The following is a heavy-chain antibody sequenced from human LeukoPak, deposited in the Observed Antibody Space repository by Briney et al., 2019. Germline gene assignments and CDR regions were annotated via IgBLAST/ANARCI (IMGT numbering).Heavy chain of an antibody. V-gene: IGHV1-69*13. CDR1: GGTFSSYA. D-gene: IGHD5/OR15-5a*01. J-gene: IGHJ4*02. CDR2: IIPIFGTA. Sequence: SVRVSCTASGGTFSSYAISWVRQAPGQGLEWMGEIIPIFGTANYAQKFQGRVTITADESTSTAYMELSSLRSEDTAVYYCAIYERGYFDYWGQGTLVTVSS. CDR3: AIYERGYFDY.